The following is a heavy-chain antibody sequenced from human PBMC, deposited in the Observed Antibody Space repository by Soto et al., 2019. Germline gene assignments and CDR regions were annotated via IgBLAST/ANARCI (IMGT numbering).Heavy chain of an antibody. D-gene: IGHD5-12*01. J-gene: IGHJ4*02. CDR1: GGSVSNSSYY. Sequence: NPSETLSLTCTVSGGSVSNSSYYWGGIVHSPGKGLEWIGNGCYRCRGYSKSSLKSRVTISVDTSKNRYTHSLNSVTASDTAVYFCVGQRATVASHAYFDYWGPGAMVTVSS. CDR2: GCYRCRG. CDR3: VGQRATVASHAYFDY. V-gene: IGHV4-39*01.